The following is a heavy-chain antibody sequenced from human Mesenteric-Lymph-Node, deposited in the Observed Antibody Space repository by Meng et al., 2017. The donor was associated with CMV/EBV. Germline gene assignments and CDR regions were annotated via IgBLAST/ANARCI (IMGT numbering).Heavy chain of an antibody. CDR2: INTDGSST. CDR1: GFTFSSYW. D-gene: IGHD5/OR15-5a*01. J-gene: IGHJ4*02. CDR3: VRGTSRSIYDPFDH. V-gene: IGHV3-74*01. Sequence: GGSLRLSCAASGFTFSSYWMHWVRQAPGKGLIWVSHINTDGSSTNYADSVKGRFTISRDNAKNTLYLQMNSLRADDTAVYYCVRGTSRSIYDPFDHWGQGTLVTVSS.